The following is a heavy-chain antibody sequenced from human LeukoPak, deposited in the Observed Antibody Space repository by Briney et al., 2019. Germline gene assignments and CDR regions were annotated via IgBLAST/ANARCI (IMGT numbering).Heavy chain of an antibody. J-gene: IGHJ4*02. D-gene: IGHD3-22*01. Sequence: ASVKVSCKASGYTFTSHYVHWVRQAPGQGLEWMGIVNPSGGSTSYAQKFQGRVTITADESTSTAYMELSSLRSEDTAMYYCARGPALHYYDSSGYYCDYWGQGTLVTVSS. CDR2: VNPSGGST. CDR1: GYTFTSHY. V-gene: IGHV1-46*01. CDR3: ARGPALHYYDSSGYYCDY.